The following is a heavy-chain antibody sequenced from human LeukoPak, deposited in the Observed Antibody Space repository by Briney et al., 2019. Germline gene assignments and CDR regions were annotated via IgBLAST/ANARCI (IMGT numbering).Heavy chain of an antibody. D-gene: IGHD3-10*01. CDR2: INPNSGGT. V-gene: IGHV1-2*02. CDR3: ARSPAHTGPLYGMDV. CDR1: GYTFTGYY. Sequence: ASVKVSCKASGYTFTGYYMHWVRQAPGQGLEWMGWINPNSGGTNYAQKFQGRVTMTRDTSISTAYMELSRLRSDDTAVYYCARSPAHTGPLYGMDVWGQGTTVTVSS. J-gene: IGHJ6*02.